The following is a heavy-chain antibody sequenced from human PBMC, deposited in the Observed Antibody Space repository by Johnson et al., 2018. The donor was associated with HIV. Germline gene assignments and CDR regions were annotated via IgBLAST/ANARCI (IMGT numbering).Heavy chain of an antibody. V-gene: IGHV3-30*03. J-gene: IGHJ3*02. CDR1: GFTFSSYG. CDR2: ISYDGSNK. D-gene: IGHD6-19*01. CDR3: ARVQWLVLDVLDS. Sequence: QVQLVESRGGVVQPGRSLRLSCAASGFTFSSYGMHWVRQAPGKGLEWVAIISYDGSNKYYRDSVKGRFTISRDNSKNTLYLHVNSLRAEDPAVYYCARVQWLVLDVLDSWGQGTMVTVSA.